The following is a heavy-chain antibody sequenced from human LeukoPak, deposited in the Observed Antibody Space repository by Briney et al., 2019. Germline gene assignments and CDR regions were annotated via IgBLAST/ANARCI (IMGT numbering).Heavy chain of an antibody. Sequence: GGSLRLSCAASGFTFTNAWMTWVRQAPGKGLEWVGRIKSQDDGGTTDYAAPVRGRFTMSRDDSKNTLDLQMNSLNTEGTAVYYCTTDRTNYDFWGGYYRNWGQGTLVIVSS. CDR1: GFTFTNAW. CDR2: IKSQDDGGTT. J-gene: IGHJ4*02. CDR3: TTDRTNYDFWGGYYRN. V-gene: IGHV3-15*05. D-gene: IGHD3-3*01.